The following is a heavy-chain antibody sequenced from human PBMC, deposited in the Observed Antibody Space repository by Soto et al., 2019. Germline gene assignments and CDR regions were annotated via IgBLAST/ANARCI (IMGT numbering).Heavy chain of an antibody. D-gene: IGHD2-15*01. CDR1: GGTFSSYA. CDR2: IIPIFGTA. CDR3: ARDIVVVVAATGRHYYYYGMDV. J-gene: IGHJ6*02. Sequence: QVQLVQSGAEVKKPGSSVKVSCKASGGTFSSYAISWVRQAPGQGLEWMGGIIPIFGTANYAQKFRGRVTITADESTSTAYMELSSLRSEDTAVYYCARDIVVVVAATGRHYYYYGMDVWGQGTTVTVSS. V-gene: IGHV1-69*12.